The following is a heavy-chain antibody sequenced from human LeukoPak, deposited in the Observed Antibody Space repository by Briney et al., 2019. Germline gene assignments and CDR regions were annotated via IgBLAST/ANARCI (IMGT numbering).Heavy chain of an antibody. J-gene: IGHJ6*02. CDR2: IIPIFGTA. CDR3: ARGYDFWSGYGYYYYGMDV. Sequence: ASVKVSCKASGGTFSSYAISWVRQAPGQGLEWMGGIIPIFGTANYAQKFQGRVTITADESTSTTYMELSSLRSEDTAVYYCARGYDFWSGYGYYYYGMDVWGQGTTVTVSS. D-gene: IGHD3-3*01. V-gene: IGHV1-69*13. CDR1: GGTFSSYA.